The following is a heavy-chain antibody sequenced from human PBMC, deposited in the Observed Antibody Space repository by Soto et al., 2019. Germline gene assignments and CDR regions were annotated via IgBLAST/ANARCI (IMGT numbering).Heavy chain of an antibody. CDR2: VYSTGTT. CDR1: GGSVRSANFY. CDR3: ARAWGVKWELPGAFDS. J-gene: IGHJ4*02. V-gene: IGHV4-61*01. D-gene: IGHD1-26*01. Sequence: QVHLQESGPGTVKPSETLSLTCTVSGGSVRSANFYWSWIRQPPGKGLEWIGFVYSTGTTNYNPSFKSRLTLSIDTSKNQFSLKLTSLTPADTALYYCARAWGVKWELPGAFDSWGQGSLVTVSS.